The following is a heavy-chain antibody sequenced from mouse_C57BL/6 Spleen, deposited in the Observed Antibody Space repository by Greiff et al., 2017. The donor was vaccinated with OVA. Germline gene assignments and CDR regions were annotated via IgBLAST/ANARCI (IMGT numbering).Heavy chain of an antibody. CDR3: ARSPYGYDEVHWYFDV. Sequence: QVQLQQSGPGLVAPSQSLSITCTVSGFSLTSYAISWVRQPPGKGLEWLGVIWPGGGTNYNSALKSRLSISKDNSKSQVFLKMNSLQTDDTARYDCARSPYGYDEVHWYFDVWGTGTTVTVSS. CDR1: GFSLTSYA. CDR2: IWPGGGT. V-gene: IGHV2-9-1*01. J-gene: IGHJ1*03. D-gene: IGHD2-14*01.